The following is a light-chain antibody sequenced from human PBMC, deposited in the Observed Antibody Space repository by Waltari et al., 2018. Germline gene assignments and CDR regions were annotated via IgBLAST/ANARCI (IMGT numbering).Light chain of an antibody. CDR3: CSYAGISTWV. J-gene: IGLJ3*02. CDR2: EVT. V-gene: IGLV2-23*02. CDR1: TSAVGSYNL. Sequence: QSALAQPTSVSGSPGQSITISCTGSTSAVGSYNLVPWYQQHPGKAPKLIIYEVTKMASGISDRFSGSKSGNTASLTISGLQAGDEGDYYCCSYAGISTWVFGGGTKVTVL.